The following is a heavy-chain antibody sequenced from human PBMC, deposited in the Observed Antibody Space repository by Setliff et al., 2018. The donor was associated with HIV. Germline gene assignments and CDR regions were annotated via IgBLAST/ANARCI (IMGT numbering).Heavy chain of an antibody. CDR3: ARASWEWEPSAEYFQH. D-gene: IGHD1-26*01. J-gene: IGHJ1*01. Sequence: GASVKVSCKASGGRFRTYAISWVRQAPGQGLEWMGWISGFNGNTKYAQSFQDRVAMTTETATSTAYMEMRSLRSDDTAVYYCARASWEWEPSAEYFQHWGQGTLVTVSS. CDR1: GGRFRTYA. V-gene: IGHV1-18*01. CDR2: ISGFNGNT.